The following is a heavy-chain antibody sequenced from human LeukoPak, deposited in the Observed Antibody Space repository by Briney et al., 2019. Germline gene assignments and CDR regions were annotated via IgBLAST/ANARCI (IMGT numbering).Heavy chain of an antibody. CDR3: ARDSTVTTSFDY. CDR1: GLTFSSYE. D-gene: IGHD4-17*01. Sequence: PGGSLRLSCAASGLTFSSYEMNWVRQAPGKGLEWVSYISPGGTTIYYADSVKGRFTISRDNAKNSLYLQMNNLGAEDSAVYYCARDSTVTTSFDYWGQGTLVTVSS. J-gene: IGHJ4*02. CDR2: ISPGGTTI. V-gene: IGHV3-48*03.